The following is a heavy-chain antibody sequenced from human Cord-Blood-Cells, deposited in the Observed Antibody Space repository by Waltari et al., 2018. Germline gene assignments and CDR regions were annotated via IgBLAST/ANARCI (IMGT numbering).Heavy chain of an antibody. J-gene: IGHJ4*02. V-gene: IGHV4-38-2*02. Sequence: QVQLQESGPGLVKHSETLSLTCAVSGYSIRSGYYWGWIRQPPGKGLEWIGSIYHSGSTYYNPSLKSRVTISVDTSKNQFSLKLSSVTAADTAVYYCARDLGWDWGQGTLVTVSS. D-gene: IGHD6-19*01. CDR3: ARDLGWD. CDR2: IYHSGST. CDR1: GYSIRSGYY.